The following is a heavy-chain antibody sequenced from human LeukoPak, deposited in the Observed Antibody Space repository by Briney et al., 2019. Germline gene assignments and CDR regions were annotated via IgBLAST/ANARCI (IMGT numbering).Heavy chain of an antibody. Sequence: GESLKISCQGSGHTFTNSWIAWVRQKPGKGLEWMGIIYPDDSDTRYNPSFQGQVTISADKSVTTSYLQWSSLKVSDTAIYYCARSAGDCGDGVCHSYNWFDPWGQGTLVVVSS. CDR1: GHTFTNSW. V-gene: IGHV5-51*01. D-gene: IGHD2-21*01. CDR3: ARSAGDCGDGVCHSYNWFDP. J-gene: IGHJ5*02. CDR2: IYPDDSDT.